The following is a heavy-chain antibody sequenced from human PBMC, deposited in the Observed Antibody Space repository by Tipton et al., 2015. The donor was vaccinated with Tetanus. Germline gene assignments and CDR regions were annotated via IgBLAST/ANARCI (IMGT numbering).Heavy chain of an antibody. Sequence: RSLRLSCAASGFTFDDYAMHWVRQAPGKGLEWVSGISWNSGSIGYADSLKGRFTISRDNAKNSLYLQMNSLRAEDTAVYYCARDYRGVFDYWGQGTLVTVSS. CDR2: ISWNSGSI. V-gene: IGHV3-9*01. CDR1: GFTFDDYA. D-gene: IGHD3-10*01. CDR3: ARDYRGVFDY. J-gene: IGHJ4*02.